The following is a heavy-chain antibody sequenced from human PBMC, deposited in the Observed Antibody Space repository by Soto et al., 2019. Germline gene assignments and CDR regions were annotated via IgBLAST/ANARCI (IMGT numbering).Heavy chain of an antibody. CDR1: GFTFSTSA. CDR2: ISYHGSNK. V-gene: IGHV3-30-3*01. J-gene: IGHJ4*02. D-gene: IGHD2-8*01. CDR3: ARDLNKYVDY. Sequence: GGSLRLSCAASGFTFSTSAMHWVRQAPGKGLEWVALISYHGSNKYYGDSVEGRFTISRDNSKNTLYLQMDSLRAEDTAAYYCARDLNKYVDYWGQGTQVTVSS.